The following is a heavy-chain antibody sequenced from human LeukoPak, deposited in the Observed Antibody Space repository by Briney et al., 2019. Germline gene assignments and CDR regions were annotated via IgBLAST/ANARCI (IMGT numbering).Heavy chain of an antibody. CDR1: GFTFSSYA. CDR3: AGGIAARPLYYYGLDV. D-gene: IGHD6-6*01. J-gene: IGHJ6*02. Sequence: PGGSLRLSCAASGFTFSSYAMSWVRQAPGKGLEWVSAISGSGGSTYYADSVKGRFTISRDNSKNTLYLQMNSLRAEDTAVYYCAGGIAARPLYYYGLDVWGQGTTVTVSS. CDR2: ISGSGGST. V-gene: IGHV3-23*01.